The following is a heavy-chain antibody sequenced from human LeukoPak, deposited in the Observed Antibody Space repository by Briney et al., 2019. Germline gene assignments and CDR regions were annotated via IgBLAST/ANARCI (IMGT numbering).Heavy chain of an antibody. CDR3: ARDTAYELELRGCFDY. D-gene: IGHD1-7*01. Sequence: GGSLRLSCAASGFTFSSFWMTWVRQAPGKGLEWVASIKQDGSEKYYVDSVKGRFTISRDNAKNSLYLQMNSLRAEDTAVFYCARDTAYELELRGCFDYWGQGTLVTVSS. CDR1: GFTFSSFW. J-gene: IGHJ4*02. V-gene: IGHV3-7*03. CDR2: IKQDGSEK.